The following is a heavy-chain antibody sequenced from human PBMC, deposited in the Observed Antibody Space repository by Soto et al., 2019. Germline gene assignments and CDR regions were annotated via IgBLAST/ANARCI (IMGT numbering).Heavy chain of an antibody. J-gene: IGHJ4*02. Sequence: QVQLQESGPGLVKPSQTLSLTCTVSGGSFSSGGYYWSWIRQHPGKGLEWIGYIYYSGSTYYNPYLKRRVTLSGDTSKNQFSLKLSSVTAADTAVYYCARGDGGLAPFDYWGQGTLVTVSS. V-gene: IGHV4-31*03. CDR3: ARGDGGLAPFDY. D-gene: IGHD2-21*02. CDR2: IYYSGST. CDR1: GGSFSSGGYY.